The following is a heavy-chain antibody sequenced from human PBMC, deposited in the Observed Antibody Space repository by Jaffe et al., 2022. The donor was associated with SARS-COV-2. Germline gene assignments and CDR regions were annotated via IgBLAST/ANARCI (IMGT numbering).Heavy chain of an antibody. CDR3: AHRFDFYYSGKYPGFFDF. Sequence: QITLKESGPTLVKPTQTLTLTCTFSGFSLSTSGVGVGWIRQPPGKALEWLALIYWNDDTRYSPSLKSRLTITKDTSKNQVVLTMTNVDPVDTATYYCAHRFDFYYSGKYPGFFDFWGQGTLVTVSS. D-gene: IGHD3-10*01. CDR1: GFSLSTSGVG. J-gene: IGHJ4*02. CDR2: IYWNDDT. V-gene: IGHV2-5*01.